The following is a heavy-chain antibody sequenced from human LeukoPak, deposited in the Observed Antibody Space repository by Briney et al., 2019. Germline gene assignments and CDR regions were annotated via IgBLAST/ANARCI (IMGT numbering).Heavy chain of an antibody. Sequence: ASVKVSCKASGHTFTSYGISWVRQAPGQGLEWMGWISAYNGNTNYAQKLQGRVTMTTDTSTSTAYMELRSLRSDDTAVYYCARLYYDSSGYSNYFDYWGQGTLVTVSS. CDR2: ISAYNGNT. CDR1: GHTFTSYG. D-gene: IGHD3-22*01. J-gene: IGHJ4*02. CDR3: ARLYYDSSGYSNYFDY. V-gene: IGHV1-18*01.